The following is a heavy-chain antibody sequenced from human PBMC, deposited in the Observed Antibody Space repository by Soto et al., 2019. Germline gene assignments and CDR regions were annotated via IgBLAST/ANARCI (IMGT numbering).Heavy chain of an antibody. CDR1: GGTFSSYT. J-gene: IGHJ5*01. CDR3: AGAVVTIFGVVIISWFDP. D-gene: IGHD3-3*01. Sequence: SVKVSCKASGGTFSSYTISWVRQAPGQGLGWMGRIIPILGIANYAQKFQGRVAITADESTSTAYMELSSLRSEDTAVYYCAGAVVTIFGVVIISWFDPWSQGTLVTVSS. V-gene: IGHV1-69*02. CDR2: IIPILGIA.